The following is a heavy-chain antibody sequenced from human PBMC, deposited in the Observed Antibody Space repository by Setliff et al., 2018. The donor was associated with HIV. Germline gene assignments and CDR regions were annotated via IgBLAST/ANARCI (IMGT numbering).Heavy chain of an antibody. V-gene: IGHV1-69*05. J-gene: IGHJ4*02. CDR1: GGTFSNYG. CDR3: VTGEGLRF. D-gene: IGHD2-15*01. Sequence: SVKVSCKASGGTFSNYGMSWVRQAPGQGLEWMGGIIPISGTANYAQKFQGRVTVTTATSSDTAYLYLSSLRSEDTAVYYCVTGEGLRFWGQGTLVTVSS. CDR2: IIPISGTA.